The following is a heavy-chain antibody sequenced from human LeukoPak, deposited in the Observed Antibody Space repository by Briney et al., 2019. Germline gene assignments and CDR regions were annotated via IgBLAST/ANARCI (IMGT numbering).Heavy chain of an antibody. D-gene: IGHD3-10*01. V-gene: IGHV3-11*01. Sequence: GGSLRLSCAASGFTFSDYYMSWIRQAPGKGLELVSYISSSGSTIYYADSVKGRFTISRDNAKNSLYLQMNSLRAEDTAVYYCALDQYYYGSGSPDYWGQGTLVTVSS. CDR1: GFTFSDYY. CDR3: ALDQYYYGSGSPDY. CDR2: ISSSGSTI. J-gene: IGHJ4*02.